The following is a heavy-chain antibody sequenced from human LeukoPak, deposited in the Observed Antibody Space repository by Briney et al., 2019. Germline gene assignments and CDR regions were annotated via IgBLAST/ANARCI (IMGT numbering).Heavy chain of an antibody. J-gene: IGHJ6*02. D-gene: IGHD1-26*01. CDR2: IWYDGSNK. CDR3: ARDSGSYYYYYYGMDV. Sequence: PGRSLRLSCAASGFTFSSYGMHWVRQAPGKGLEWVAVIWYDGSNKYYADSVKGRFTISRDNSKNTLYLQMNSLRAEDTAVYYCARDSGSYYYYYYGMDVWGQGTTVTVSS. CDR1: GFTFSSYG. V-gene: IGHV3-33*01.